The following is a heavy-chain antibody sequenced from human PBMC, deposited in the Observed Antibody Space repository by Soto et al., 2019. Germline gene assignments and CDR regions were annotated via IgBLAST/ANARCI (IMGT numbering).Heavy chain of an antibody. D-gene: IGHD3-9*01. CDR2: ISYSSSTI. V-gene: IGHV3-48*01. Sequence: PGGSLRLSCTASGFTFSSHAMNWVRQAPGKGLDWISYISYSSSTIYSADSVKGRFTISRDNARNSLYLQMNNLRVEDTAVYYCARLLLRSFDWPDAFDIWGQGTMVTVSS. CDR3: ARLLLRSFDWPDAFDI. CDR1: GFTFSSHA. J-gene: IGHJ3*02.